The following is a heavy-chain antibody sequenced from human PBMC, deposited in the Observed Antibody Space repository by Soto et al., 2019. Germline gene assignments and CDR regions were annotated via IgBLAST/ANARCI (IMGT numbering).Heavy chain of an antibody. D-gene: IGHD3-10*01. J-gene: IGHJ4*02. V-gene: IGHV1-69*06. Sequence: QVQLVQSGAEVKKPGSSVKVSCKASGGTFSSYAISWVRQAPGQGLEWMGGIIPIFGTANYAQKFQGRVTITADKSTSTAYMELSSLRSEDPAVYYCARGGGLWFGELFNLDYWGQGTLVTVSS. CDR1: GGTFSSYA. CDR3: ARGGGLWFGELFNLDY. CDR2: IIPIFGTA.